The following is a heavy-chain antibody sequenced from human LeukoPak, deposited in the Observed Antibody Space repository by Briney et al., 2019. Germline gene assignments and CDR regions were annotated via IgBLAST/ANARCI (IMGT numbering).Heavy chain of an antibody. CDR3: ARVPGHTYGRGTIDS. D-gene: IGHD5-18*01. V-gene: IGHV3-7*03. CDR1: GFTFGTYW. CDR2: IKEDGSEK. Sequence: GGSLRLSCVASGFTFGTYWMTWVRQAPGMGLEWVANIKEDGSEKYYVDSVKGRFTISRDNAKNSLFLQMNSLRAEDTAVYYCARVPGHTYGRGTIDSWGQGTLVTVSS. J-gene: IGHJ4*02.